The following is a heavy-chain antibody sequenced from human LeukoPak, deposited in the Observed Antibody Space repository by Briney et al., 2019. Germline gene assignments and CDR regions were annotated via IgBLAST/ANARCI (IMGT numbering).Heavy chain of an antibody. Sequence: ASVKVSCEASGYTFTANYIHWMRLAPGQGLEWMGRITPNSGDAVYAQNFQGRVTMTTDTSISTAYMELSSLRSDDTAVYYCARDRVGAVNPDSWGQGTLVTVSS. J-gene: IGHJ4*02. CDR1: GYTFTANY. D-gene: IGHD1-26*01. V-gene: IGHV1-2*06. CDR2: ITPNSGDA. CDR3: ARDRVGAVNPDS.